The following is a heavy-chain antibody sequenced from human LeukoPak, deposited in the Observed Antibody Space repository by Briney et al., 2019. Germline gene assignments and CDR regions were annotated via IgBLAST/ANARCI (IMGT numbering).Heavy chain of an antibody. D-gene: IGHD3-22*01. CDR1: GFTVSSNY. J-gene: IGHJ2*01. V-gene: IGHV3-53*01. CDR2: IYSGGST. CDR3: ARVAPYYYDSSGYPLSWYFDL. Sequence: GGSLRLSCAASGFTVSSNYMSWVRQALGKGLEWVSVIYSGGSTYYADSVKGRFTISRDNSKNTLYLQMNSLRAEDTAVYYCARVAPYYYDSSGYPLSWYFDLWGRGTLVTVSS.